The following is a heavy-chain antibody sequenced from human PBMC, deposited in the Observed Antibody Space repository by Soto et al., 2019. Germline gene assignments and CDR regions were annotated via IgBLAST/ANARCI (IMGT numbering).Heavy chain of an antibody. J-gene: IGHJ6*02. V-gene: IGHV3-33*01. CDR2: IWYDGSNK. CDR3: ARVFYGMDV. CDR1: GFTFSSYG. Sequence: QVQLVESGGGVVQPGRSLRLSCAASGFTFSSYGMHRVRQAPGKGLEWVAVIWYDGSNKYYADSVKGRFTISRDNSKNTLYLQMNSLRAEDTAVYYCARVFYGMDVWGQGTTVTVSS.